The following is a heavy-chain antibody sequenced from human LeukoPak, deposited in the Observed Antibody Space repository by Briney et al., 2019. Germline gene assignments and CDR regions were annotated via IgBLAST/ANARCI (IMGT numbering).Heavy chain of an antibody. Sequence: GGSLRLSCAASGFTFDDYGMSWVSHAPGKGREWVSGTNWDGGRTVYADSVKGRFTIARDKAKKSLYLQMNSLRAEDTAVYYFARLIRELASTTPCLVYYDYMDVWGRGTTVTVSS. CDR1: GFTFDDYG. CDR3: ARLIRELASTTPCLVYYDYMDV. CDR2: TNWDGGRT. D-gene: IGHD1-26*01. J-gene: IGHJ6*03. V-gene: IGHV3-20*04.